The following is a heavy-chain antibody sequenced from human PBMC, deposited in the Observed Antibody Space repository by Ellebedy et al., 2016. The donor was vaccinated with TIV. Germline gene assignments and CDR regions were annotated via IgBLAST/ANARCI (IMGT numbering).Heavy chain of an antibody. Sequence: GESLKIPCAASGFTFSSYEMNWVRQAPGKGLEWVSYISSSGSTIYYADSVKGRFTISRDNAKNSLYLKMNSLRAEDTAVYYCARGAMWLRLAHYYYYGMDVWGQGTTVTVSS. CDR1: GFTFSSYE. J-gene: IGHJ6*02. D-gene: IGHD5-12*01. V-gene: IGHV3-48*03. CDR2: ISSSGSTI. CDR3: ARGAMWLRLAHYYYYGMDV.